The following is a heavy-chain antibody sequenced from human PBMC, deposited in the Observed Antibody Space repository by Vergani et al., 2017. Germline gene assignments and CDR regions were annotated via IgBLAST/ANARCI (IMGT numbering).Heavy chain of an antibody. Sequence: EVQLVESGGGLVQPGRSLRLSCAASGFTFDDYAMHWVRQAPGKGLEWVSAISGSGGSTYYADSVKGRFTISRDNSKNTLYLQMNSLRAEDTAVYYCAKNLFGVDANWFDPWGQGTLVTVSS. CDR1: GFTFDDYA. D-gene: IGHD3-3*01. CDR3: AKNLFGVDANWFDP. V-gene: IGHV3-23*04. J-gene: IGHJ5*02. CDR2: ISGSGGST.